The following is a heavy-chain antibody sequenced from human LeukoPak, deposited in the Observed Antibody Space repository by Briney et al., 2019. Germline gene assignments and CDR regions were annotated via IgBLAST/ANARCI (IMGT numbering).Heavy chain of an antibody. CDR3: VRDLHSSTWYRDWFDP. V-gene: IGHV3-48*01. J-gene: IGHJ5*02. D-gene: IGHD6-13*01. CDR1: GFTFSSYS. CDR2: ISSNNSTI. Sequence: GGSLRLSCAASGFTFSSYSMNWVRQAPGKGLEWVSYISSNNSTIYYADSVKGRFTISRDNAEDSLYLQMNSLRAEDTAVYYCVRDLHSSTWYRDWFDPWGQGTLVTVSS.